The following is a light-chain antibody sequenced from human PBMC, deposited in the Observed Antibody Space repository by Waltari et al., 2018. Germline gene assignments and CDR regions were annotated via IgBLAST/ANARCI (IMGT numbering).Light chain of an antibody. V-gene: IGLV2-23*02. J-gene: IGLJ3*02. CDR1: SSDVGRYNL. Sequence: QSALTQPASVSGSPGQSITISCTGTSSDVGRYNLVSWYQQHPGKAPKLMMYEVSKRPSGVSNRFSGSKSANTASLTISGLQAEDEADYHCCSYVGSSTWVYGGGTKLTVL. CDR3: CSYVGSSTWV. CDR2: EVS.